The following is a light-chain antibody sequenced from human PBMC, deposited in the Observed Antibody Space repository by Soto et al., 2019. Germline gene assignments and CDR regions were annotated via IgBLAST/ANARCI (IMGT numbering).Light chain of an antibody. Sequence: AIQMTQSPSSLSASVGDRVTITCRASQGIRNDLGWYQQTPGKAPKLLIYTASSLQSGVPSRFSGNGSGTDFTLTISSLQPEDFATYYCLQDYNYPRTFGQGTKVEIK. J-gene: IGKJ1*01. V-gene: IGKV1-6*02. CDR3: LQDYNYPRT. CDR1: QGIRND. CDR2: TAS.